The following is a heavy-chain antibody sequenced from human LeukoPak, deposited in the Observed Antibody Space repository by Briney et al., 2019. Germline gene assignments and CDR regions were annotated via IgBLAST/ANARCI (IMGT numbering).Heavy chain of an antibody. D-gene: IGHD4-11*01. CDR1: GYSISSGFY. CDR3: ARGSYSDYVVNY. V-gene: IGHV4-38-2*02. J-gene: IGHJ4*02. CDR2: FYHSGST. Sequence: RPSDTLSLTCTVSGYSISSGFYWGWIRQPPGKGLEWIGTFYHSGSTHYNPSLKSRVTISVDTSKNQFSLKLSSVTVADTAVYFCARGSYSDYVVNYWGQGILVTVSS.